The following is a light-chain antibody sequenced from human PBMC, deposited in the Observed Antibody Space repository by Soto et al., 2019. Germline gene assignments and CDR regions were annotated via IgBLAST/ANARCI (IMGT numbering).Light chain of an antibody. V-gene: IGKV1-9*01. CDR1: QALSNY. J-gene: IGKJ4*01. Sequence: DIQLTQSPSVLSASVGDTVAITCRASQALSNYLAWYQQKPGKAPDLLIYSAPTLQSGVPSRFSGSGSETEFSLPIRALQPEDFATYYCQQLRRYPLTFGGGTKVDLK. CDR3: QQLRRYPLT. CDR2: SAP.